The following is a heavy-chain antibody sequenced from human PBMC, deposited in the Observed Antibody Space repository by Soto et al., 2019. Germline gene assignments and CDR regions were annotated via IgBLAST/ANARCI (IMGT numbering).Heavy chain of an antibody. CDR2: IYHGGST. Sequence: QVQLQESGPGLVQPSGTLSLTCAVSGGSITSSDWWSWVRQSPGKGLEWLGEIYHGGSTNYNPSLKSRVTISVEKPRNQFSLKLTSVTAADTAIYYCASVRRTMDAVHFDYWGQGIVVTVSS. D-gene: IGHD3-10*01. CDR3: ASVRRTMDAVHFDY. J-gene: IGHJ4*02. CDR1: GGSITSSDW. V-gene: IGHV4-4*02.